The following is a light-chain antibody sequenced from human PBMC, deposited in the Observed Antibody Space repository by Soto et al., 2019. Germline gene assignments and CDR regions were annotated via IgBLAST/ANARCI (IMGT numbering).Light chain of an antibody. Sequence: ATLSFRASQSVSSNLAWFQQRPGQAPRLLIYRASTRAAGTPARFSGSGSGTEFTLTITSLQSEDFALYYCQQYHNLWTFGQGTKVDIK. CDR1: QSVSSN. CDR3: QQYHNLWT. CDR2: RAS. V-gene: IGKV3-15*01. J-gene: IGKJ1*01.